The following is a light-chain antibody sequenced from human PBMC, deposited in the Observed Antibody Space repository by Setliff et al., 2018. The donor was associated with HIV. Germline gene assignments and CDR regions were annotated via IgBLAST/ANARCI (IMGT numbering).Light chain of an antibody. Sequence: QSALTQTPSASGTPGQGVTISCSGGSSNIGTNTVNWYQQLPGTAPKLLMYSDNQRPSGVPDRFSGSKSGTSASLAISGLQSEDEADYYCATWDDRLNGRVFGTGTKVTVL. V-gene: IGLV1-44*01. CDR1: SSNIGTNT. CDR3: ATWDDRLNGRV. J-gene: IGLJ1*01. CDR2: SDN.